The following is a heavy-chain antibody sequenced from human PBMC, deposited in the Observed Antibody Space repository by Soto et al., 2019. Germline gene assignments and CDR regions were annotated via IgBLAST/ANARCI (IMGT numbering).Heavy chain of an antibody. CDR3: ARGGYYWDN. V-gene: IGHV3-48*03. D-gene: IGHD3-3*01. J-gene: IGHJ4*01. CDR1: GFTFSDYE. CDR2: IGSGGTI. Sequence: PGGSLRLSCAASGFTFSDYEMTWVRQAPGKGLEWVSYIGSGGTIFYADSVKGRFTISRDNARESLFLQMNSLRDEDTAVYYCARGGYYWDNWGRGSLVTVSS.